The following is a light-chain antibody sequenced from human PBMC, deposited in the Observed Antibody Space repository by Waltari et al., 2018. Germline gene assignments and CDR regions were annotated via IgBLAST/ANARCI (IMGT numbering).Light chain of an antibody. Sequence: DVVMTQSPLSLPVTLGQSASISCRSSQSFVHTDGRTYLNWFHQKPGQTPRRLIYKVSNRESGVPDRFSGSGSGTDFTLRISRVEAEDVGTYYCMQGTHPYTGGPGTKLEI. CDR1: QSFVHTDGRTY. V-gene: IGKV2-30*02. CDR2: KVS. CDR3: MQGTHPYT. J-gene: IGKJ2*01.